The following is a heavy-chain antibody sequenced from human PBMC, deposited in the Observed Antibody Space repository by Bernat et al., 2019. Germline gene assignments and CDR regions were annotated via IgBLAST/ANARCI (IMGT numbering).Heavy chain of an antibody. CDR1: GFTFSSYW. D-gene: IGHD6-13*01. CDR2: INSDGSST. J-gene: IGHJ4*02. CDR3: VIAAAGSYYFDY. Sequence: EVQLVESGGGLVQPGGSLRLSCAASGFTFSSYWMHWVRQAPGKGLVWVSRINSDGSSTSYADSVKSRFTISRDNAKNTLYLQMNSLRAEDTAVYYCVIAAAGSYYFDYWGQGTLVTVSS. V-gene: IGHV3-74*01.